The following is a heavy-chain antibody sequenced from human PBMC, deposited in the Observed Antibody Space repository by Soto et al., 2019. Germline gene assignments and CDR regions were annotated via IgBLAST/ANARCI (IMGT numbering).Heavy chain of an antibody. CDR3: ARDSYTRY. Sequence: EVQLVESGGGLVQPGGSLRLSCAASGFIVSSSYMSWVRQAPGKGLEWVSIIYNDGSTYYADSVKGRFTISRDDSKNTLYHQILSLRAEDTAVYYCARDSYTRYWGQGTLVTVSS. J-gene: IGHJ4*02. CDR1: GFIVSSSY. D-gene: IGHD4-4*01. V-gene: IGHV3-66*01. CDR2: IYNDGST.